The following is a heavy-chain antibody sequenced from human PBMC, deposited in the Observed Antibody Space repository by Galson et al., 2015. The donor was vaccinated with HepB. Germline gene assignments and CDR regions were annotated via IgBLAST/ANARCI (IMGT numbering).Heavy chain of an antibody. J-gene: IGHJ5*02. V-gene: IGHV1-18*01. CDR1: GYTFTSYY. CDR3: ARVVFIALLAANPYNGLDP. CDR2: INANNGYT. D-gene: IGHD3-10*01. Sequence: SVKVSCKASGYTFTSYYMPWVRQAPGQGLEWMGRINANNGYTSYAQQFQGRVTMTTDTSTSTAYMELRRLRSDDTAVYYCARVVFIALLAANPYNGLDPWGQGTPVTVSS.